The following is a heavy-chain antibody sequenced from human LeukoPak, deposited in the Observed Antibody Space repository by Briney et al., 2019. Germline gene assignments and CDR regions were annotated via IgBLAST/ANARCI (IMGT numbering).Heavy chain of an antibody. CDR3: ARVKSYYDFWSGYGYYFDY. Sequence: GGSLRLSCAASGFTFSDYYMSWIRQAPGKGLEWVSYISSSGSTIYYADSVKGRFTISRDNAKNSLYLQMNSLRAEDTGVYYCARVKSYYDFWSGYGYYFDYWGQGTLVTVSS. CDR2: ISSSGSTI. D-gene: IGHD3-3*01. CDR1: GFTFSDYY. V-gene: IGHV3-11*01. J-gene: IGHJ4*02.